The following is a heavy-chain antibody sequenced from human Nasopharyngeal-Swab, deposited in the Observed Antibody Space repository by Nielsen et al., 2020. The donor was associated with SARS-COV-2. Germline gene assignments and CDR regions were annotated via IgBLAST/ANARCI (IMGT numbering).Heavy chain of an antibody. Sequence: SETLSLSWAVSGGSFSANYWGWIRQPPGKGLEWIGEINHSGSTNYNPSLKSRVTISVDTSKSQFSLKLTSVTAADTSVYYCARGLSGVVPAPILGLGPYYYFYYMDVWGKGTTVTVSS. V-gene: IGHV4-34*01. CDR2: INHSGST. CDR1: GGSFSANY. CDR3: ARGLSGVVPAPILGLGPYYYFYYMDV. J-gene: IGHJ6*03. D-gene: IGHD2-2*01.